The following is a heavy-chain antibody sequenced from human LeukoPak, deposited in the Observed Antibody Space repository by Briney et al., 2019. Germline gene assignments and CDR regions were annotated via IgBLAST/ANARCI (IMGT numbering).Heavy chain of an antibody. Sequence: RPSETLSLTCTVSGASINNYYWSWIRQSPEKGLEWIGYISHSGSTHYNPSLKSRITISVDTSKIHFSLNLTSVTAADTAVYYCARDSAAESYYYYTDVWGKGTTVTISS. CDR3: ARDSAAESYYYYTDV. CDR1: GASINNYY. CDR2: ISHSGST. D-gene: IGHD6-25*01. J-gene: IGHJ6*03. V-gene: IGHV4-59*01.